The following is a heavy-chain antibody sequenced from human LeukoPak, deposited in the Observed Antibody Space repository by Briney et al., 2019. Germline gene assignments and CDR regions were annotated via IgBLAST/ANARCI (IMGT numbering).Heavy chain of an antibody. Sequence: SETLSLTCTVSGGSISSYYWSWIRQPPGKGLEWIGYIYYSGSTNYNPSLKSRVTISVDTSKNQFSLKLSSVTAADTAVYYCARDHPFYVGVGYYYYMDVWGKGTTVTVSS. V-gene: IGHV4-59*12. CDR3: ARDHPFYVGVGYYYYMDV. CDR2: IYYSGST. CDR1: GGSISSYY. J-gene: IGHJ6*03. D-gene: IGHD3-16*01.